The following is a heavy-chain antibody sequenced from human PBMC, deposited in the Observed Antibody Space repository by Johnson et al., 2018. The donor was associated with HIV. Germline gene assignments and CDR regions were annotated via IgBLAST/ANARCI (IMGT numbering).Heavy chain of an antibody. Sequence: VQLVESGGGLVQPGGSLRLSCAASGFTFSCYDVHWVRQATGKGLEWVSPIGTAGDTYYPGSVKGRFTISGDNAKNSLYLQMNSLRAEETALYYCASRMYSGSSGGAFDIWGQGTMVTVSS. V-gene: IGHV3-13*01. CDR2: IGTAGDT. CDR1: GFTFSCYD. J-gene: IGHJ3*02. D-gene: IGHD1-26*01. CDR3: ASRMYSGSSGGAFDI.